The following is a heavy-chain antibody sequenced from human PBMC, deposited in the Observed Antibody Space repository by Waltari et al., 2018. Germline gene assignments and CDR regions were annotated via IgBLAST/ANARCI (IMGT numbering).Heavy chain of an antibody. V-gene: IGHV4-4*07. D-gene: IGHD3-3*01. Sequence: QVQLQESGPGLVKPSETLSLTCTASGGSISSYSWTWIRQPAGKGLEWIGRIYISGSTNYNPSLKSRVTMSLDTSKNHFSLTLSSVTAADTAVYYCARVFWTSASSGVSFLDPWGQGTLVTVSS. CDR2: IYISGST. CDR1: GGSISSYS. J-gene: IGHJ5*02. CDR3: ARVFWTSASSGVSFLDP.